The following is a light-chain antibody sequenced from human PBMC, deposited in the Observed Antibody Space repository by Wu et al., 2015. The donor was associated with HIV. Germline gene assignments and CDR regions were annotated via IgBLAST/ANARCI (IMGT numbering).Light chain of an antibody. CDR1: RVLVL. CDR3: QQYNSYPWT. CDR2: KAS. V-gene: IGKV1-5*03. J-gene: IGKJ1*01. Sequence: DRVTITCGPVRVLVLVGLVSAEPGKAPKFLIYKASSLESGVPSRFSGSGSRTEFTLTISSLQPDDSATYYCQQYNSYPWTFGQGTKVEIK.